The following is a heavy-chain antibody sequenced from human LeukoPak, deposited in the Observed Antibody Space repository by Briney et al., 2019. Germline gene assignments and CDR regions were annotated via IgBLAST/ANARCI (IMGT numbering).Heavy chain of an antibody. J-gene: IGHJ3*02. V-gene: IGHV4-39*01. CDR3: ATHRRPGSGGYENAFEI. CDR2: IYDGGST. CDR1: GASIGSTTYY. Sequence: SETLSLTCTVSGASIGSTTYYWDWFRQPPGKGLEWIGNIYDGGSTHYNPSLKSRLTMSVDTSKNHFSLRLNSVTAADTAIYYCATHRRPGSGGYENAFEIWGQGTMVTVPP. D-gene: IGHD5-12*01.